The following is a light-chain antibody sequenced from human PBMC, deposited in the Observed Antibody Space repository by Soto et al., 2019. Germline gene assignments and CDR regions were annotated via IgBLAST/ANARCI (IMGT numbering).Light chain of an antibody. CDR3: QQRTNWPLT. V-gene: IGKV3D-20*02. CDR1: QSVSSSY. CDR2: GAS. Sequence: EIVLTQSPGTLSLPPAERATLSCKASQSVSSSYLAWYQQKPGQAPRLLIYGASSRATGIPDRFSGSGSGTDFTLTISRLEPEDFAVYYCQQRTNWPLTFGGGTKVDIK. J-gene: IGKJ4*01.